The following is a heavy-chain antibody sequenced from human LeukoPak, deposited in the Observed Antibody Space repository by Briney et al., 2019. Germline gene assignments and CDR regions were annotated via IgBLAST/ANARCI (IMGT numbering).Heavy chain of an antibody. CDR3: ARGLANFDY. Sequence: SETLSLTCTVSGGSISSYCWSWIRQPPGKGLEWIGYIYYSGSTNYNPSLKSRVTISVDTSKNQFSLKLSSVTAADTAVYYCARGLANFDYWGQGTLVTVSS. V-gene: IGHV4-59*01. CDR2: IYYSGST. CDR1: GGSISSYC. J-gene: IGHJ4*02.